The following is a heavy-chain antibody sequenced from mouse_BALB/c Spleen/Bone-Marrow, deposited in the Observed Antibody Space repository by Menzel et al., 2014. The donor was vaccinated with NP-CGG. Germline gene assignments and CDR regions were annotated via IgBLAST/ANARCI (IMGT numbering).Heavy chain of an antibody. Sequence: LQQSGSELVRPGASVKLSCKASGYTFTSYWMHWVKQRPGQGLEWIGNIYPGSGSTNYDEKFKSKATLTVDTSSSTAYMQLSSLTSEDSAVCYCTRGQLGLPSMDYWGQGTSVTVSS. J-gene: IGHJ4*01. CDR3: TRGQLGLPSMDY. V-gene: IGHV1S22*01. D-gene: IGHD3-1*01. CDR2: IYPGSGST. CDR1: GYTFTSYW.